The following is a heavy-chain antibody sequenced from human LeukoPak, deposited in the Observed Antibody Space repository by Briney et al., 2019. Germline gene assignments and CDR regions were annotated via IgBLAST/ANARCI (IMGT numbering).Heavy chain of an antibody. Sequence: GGSLRLSCAASGFTFSDYYMSWIRQAPGKGLEWVSYISSSGSTIYYADSVKGRSTISRDNAKNSLYQQMNSLRAEDTAVYYCARRIVGATTYFDYWGQGTLVTVSS. CDR1: GFTFSDYY. CDR2: ISSSGSTI. D-gene: IGHD1-26*01. CDR3: ARRIVGATTYFDY. J-gene: IGHJ4*02. V-gene: IGHV3-11*01.